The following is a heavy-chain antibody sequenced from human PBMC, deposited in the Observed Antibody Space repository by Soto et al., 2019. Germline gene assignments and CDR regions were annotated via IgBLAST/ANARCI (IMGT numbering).Heavy chain of an antibody. CDR1: GGSFSGYY. J-gene: IGHJ4*02. Sequence: QVQLQQWGAGLLKPSETLSLTCAVYGGSFSGYYWSWIRQPPGKGLEWIGEINHSGSTNYNPSLKRRVTISVDTSKNQFSLKLSSVTAADTAVYYCAGVRTTVVTPFAYWGQGTLVTVSS. V-gene: IGHV4-34*01. CDR3: AGVRTTVVTPFAY. D-gene: IGHD4-17*01. CDR2: INHSGST.